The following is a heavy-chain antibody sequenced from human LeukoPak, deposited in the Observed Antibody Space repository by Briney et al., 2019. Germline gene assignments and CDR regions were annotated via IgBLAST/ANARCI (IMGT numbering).Heavy chain of an antibody. CDR3: ATREGYYYYMDV. CDR2: INPSGGST. V-gene: IGHV1-46*01. CDR1: GYTFTSYY. J-gene: IGHJ6*03. Sequence: ASVKVSCKASGYTFTSYYMHWVRQAPGQGLEWMGIINPSGGSTSYAQKFQGRVTMTRDTSTSTAYMELSSLRSEDTAVYYCATREGYYYYMDVWGKGTTATVSS.